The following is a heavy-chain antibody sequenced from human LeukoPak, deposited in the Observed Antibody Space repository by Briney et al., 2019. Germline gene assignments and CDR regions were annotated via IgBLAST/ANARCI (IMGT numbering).Heavy chain of an antibody. Sequence: GSLRLSCAASDFTFSNYWMIWLRQAPGKGLEWVANIKGDGSLKYYLDSVKGRFTISRDNAKNSLFLQMNSLRAEDTAVYYCARDRNYYDASGYYDAFDIWGQGTMVTVSS. CDR1: DFTFSNYW. D-gene: IGHD3-22*01. CDR2: IKGDGSLK. V-gene: IGHV3-7*01. J-gene: IGHJ3*02. CDR3: ARDRNYYDASGYYDAFDI.